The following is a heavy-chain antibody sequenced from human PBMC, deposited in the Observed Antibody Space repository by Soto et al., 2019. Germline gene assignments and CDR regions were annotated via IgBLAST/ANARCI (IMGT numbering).Heavy chain of an antibody. CDR2: INWNGGNT. D-gene: IGHD3-10*01. Sequence: EVQLVESGGGVVRPGGSLRLSCVASGFTFDNYGMNWVRQAPGKGLEWVSAINWNGGNTAYADSVKGRFTISRDNAKTSXXVQRNRLRADDTALYYCARAYQGSGGYYYYYGVDVWGRGTTVTVSS. CDR3: ARAYQGSGGYYYYYGVDV. J-gene: IGHJ6*02. CDR1: GFTFDNYG. V-gene: IGHV3-20*04.